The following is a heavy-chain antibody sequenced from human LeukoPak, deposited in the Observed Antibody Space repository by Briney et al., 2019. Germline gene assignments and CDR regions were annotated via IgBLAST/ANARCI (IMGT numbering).Heavy chain of an antibody. V-gene: IGHV3-23*01. CDR2: ISGRGGTT. J-gene: IGHJ4*02. CDR3: AKDLIEEYSGYGHFDY. CDR1: GFTFSSYA. D-gene: IGHD5-12*01. Sequence: GGSLRLSCAASGFTFSSYAMSWVRQAPGKGLEWVSSISGRGGTTYYADSVKGRFTISRDNSKNTVYLQMNSLRAEDTALYYCAKDLIEEYSGYGHFDYWGQGTLVTVSS.